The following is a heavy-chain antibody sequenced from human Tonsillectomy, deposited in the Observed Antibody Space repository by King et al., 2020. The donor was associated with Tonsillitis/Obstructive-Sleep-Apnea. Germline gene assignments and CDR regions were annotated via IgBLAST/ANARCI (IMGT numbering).Heavy chain of an antibody. CDR3: ARDPSEYSDYAYGMDV. V-gene: IGHV4-31*03. D-gene: IGHD4-11*01. CDR1: GGSISSVGYY. J-gene: IGHJ6*02. CDR2: IYYSGNT. Sequence: VQLQESGPGLVKPSQTLSLTCTVSGGSISSVGYYWSWIRQHPGKGLEWIGYIYYSGNTYYNPSLKSRVTLSVDTSKNQFSLRLNSVTAADTAVYYCARDPSEYSDYAYGMDVWGQGTTVTVSS.